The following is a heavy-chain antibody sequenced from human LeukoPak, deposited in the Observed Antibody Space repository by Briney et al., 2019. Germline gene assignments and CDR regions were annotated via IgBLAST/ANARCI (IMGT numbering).Heavy chain of an antibody. CDR3: ARTYYYDSIGYYNWFDL. Sequence: ASVTVSCKASGYTFTSRYMHWVRQAPGQGLEWMGIINPSGGSTSYAQKFQGRVTMTRDTSTSTVYMELSSLRSEDTAVYHCARTYYYDSIGYYNWFDLWGQGTLVTVSS. D-gene: IGHD3-22*01. J-gene: IGHJ5*01. CDR2: INPSGGST. CDR1: GYTFTSRY. V-gene: IGHV1-46*01.